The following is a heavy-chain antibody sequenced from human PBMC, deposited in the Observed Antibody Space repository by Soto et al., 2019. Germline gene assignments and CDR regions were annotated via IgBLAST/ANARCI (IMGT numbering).Heavy chain of an antibody. Sequence: QVQLQESGPGLVKPSETLSLTCTVSGGSISSFYWSWIRQPAGKGLEWIGRIYSGGRNNYNPPLKSRVHMSVDTSKHQFSTRLSSVTAADTAMYYCARGSSRWDYWGKGTLVTVYS. J-gene: IGHJ4*02. CDR1: GGSISSFY. CDR3: ARGSSRWDY. D-gene: IGHD6-13*01. V-gene: IGHV4-4*07. CDR2: IYSGGRN.